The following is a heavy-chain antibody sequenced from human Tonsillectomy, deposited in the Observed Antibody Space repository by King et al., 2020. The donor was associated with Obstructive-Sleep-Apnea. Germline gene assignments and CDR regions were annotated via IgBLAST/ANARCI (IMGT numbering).Heavy chain of an antibody. D-gene: IGHD4/OR15-4a*01. J-gene: IGHJ6*02. CDR3: AKEDQVLPTAHYYYFGLDV. V-gene: IGHV3-30*02. CDR1: GFTFTNYG. CDR2: VRYDGSYK. Sequence: QVQLVESGGGVVQPGGSLRLSCEASGFTFTNYGIHWVRQAPGRGLEWVAFVRYDGSYKYFADSVKGRFTISRDNPKNTLHLQMNSLRAEDTAIYYCAKEDQVLPTAHYYYFGLDVWGQGTTVTVSS.